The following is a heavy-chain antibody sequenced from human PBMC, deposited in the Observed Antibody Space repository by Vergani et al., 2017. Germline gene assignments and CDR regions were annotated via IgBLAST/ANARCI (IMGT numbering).Heavy chain of an antibody. J-gene: IGHJ5*02. V-gene: IGHV1-46*01. CDR3: ARDGRYCSSTSSDVGRAWFDP. CDR2: INPSGGST. CDR1: GYTFTSYY. Sequence: QVQLVQSGAEVKKPGASVKVSCKASGYTFTSYYMHWVRPAPGQGLAWMGIINPSGGSTSYAQKFQGRVTMTRDTSTSTVYMQLSSMRSEETAVYYCARDGRYCSSTSSDVGRAWFDPWGQGTLVTVSS. D-gene: IGHD2-2*01.